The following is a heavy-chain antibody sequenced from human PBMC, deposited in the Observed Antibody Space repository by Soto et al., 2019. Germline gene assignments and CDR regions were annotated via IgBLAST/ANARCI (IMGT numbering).Heavy chain of an antibody. CDR3: ARDSMVRSLRWLGAFDI. V-gene: IGHV3-11*01. D-gene: IGHD3-10*01. Sequence: LRLSCAASGFKFRNYAIHWVRQAPGKGLEWVSYISSSGSTIYYADSVKGRFTISRDNAKNSLYLQMNSLRAEDTAVYYCARDSMVRSLRWLGAFDIWGQGTMVTVSS. J-gene: IGHJ3*02. CDR2: ISSSGSTI. CDR1: GFKFRNYA.